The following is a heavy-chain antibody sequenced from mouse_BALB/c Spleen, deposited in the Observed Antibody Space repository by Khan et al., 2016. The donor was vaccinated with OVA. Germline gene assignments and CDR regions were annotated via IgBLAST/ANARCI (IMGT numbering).Heavy chain of an antibody. CDR3: ARRNYCGYTFAY. D-gene: IGHD1-2*01. CDR1: GYTFTDYY. Sequence: QVQLKQSGAELARPGASVKLSCKASGYTFTDYYINWVKQRTGQGLEWIGEFSPGSGDTYYNERLKGKATLTADKSSSTAYMQLSSLTSEASAVYFCARRNYCGYTFAYWGQGTLVTVSA. CDR2: FSPGSGDT. V-gene: IGHV1-77*01. J-gene: IGHJ3*01.